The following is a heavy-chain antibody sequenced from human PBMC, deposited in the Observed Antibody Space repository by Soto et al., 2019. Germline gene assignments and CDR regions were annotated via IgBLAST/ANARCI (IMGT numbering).Heavy chain of an antibody. D-gene: IGHD6-19*01. V-gene: IGHV4-59*08. CDR2: IYYSGST. CDR3: ARHDDSSGWYSNWFQH. Sequence: PSETLSLTCTASGGSISSYYWSWLRQPPGKGLEWIGYIYYSGSTNYNPSLKSRVTISVDTSKNQFSLKLSSVTAADTAVYYCARHDDSSGWYSNWFQHWGQGTLVTVSS. CDR1: GGSISSYY. J-gene: IGHJ1*01.